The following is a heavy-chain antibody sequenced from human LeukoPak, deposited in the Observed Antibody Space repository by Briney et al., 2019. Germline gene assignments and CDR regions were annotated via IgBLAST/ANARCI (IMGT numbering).Heavy chain of an antibody. CDR2: IYSGGST. CDR1: DFTFVANY. J-gene: IGHJ6*02. V-gene: IGHV3-66*01. D-gene: IGHD4-11*01. Sequence: GGSLRLSCAASDFTFVANYWGWAGRAPGRGRGWAQVIYSGGSTYYADSVKGRFTISRDNSKNTLYLQMNSLRAEDTAVYYCARDGLNDYSFYGMDVWGQGTTVTVSS. CDR3: ARDGLNDYSFYGMDV.